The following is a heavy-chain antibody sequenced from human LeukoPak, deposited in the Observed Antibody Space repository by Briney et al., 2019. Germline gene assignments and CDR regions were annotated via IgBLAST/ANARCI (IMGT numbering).Heavy chain of an antibody. Sequence: SGGSLRLSCAASGFTFSSYAMHWVRQAPGKGLEWVAVISYDGSNKYYADSVKGRFTISRDNSKNTLYLQMNSLRAEDTAVYYCARSLRTDFDYWGQGTLVTVSS. J-gene: IGHJ4*02. CDR1: GFTFSSYA. CDR2: ISYDGSNK. CDR3: ARSLRTDFDY. V-gene: IGHV3-30-3*01.